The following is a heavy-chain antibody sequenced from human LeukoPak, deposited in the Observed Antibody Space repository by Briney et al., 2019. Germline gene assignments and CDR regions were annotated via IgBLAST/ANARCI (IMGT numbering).Heavy chain of an antibody. D-gene: IGHD6-13*01. CDR3: ARMSSSSWYVCDY. CDR1: GFTFKTYW. J-gene: IGHJ4*02. Sequence: GGSLRLSCAASGFTFKTYWMTWVRQAPGKGLEWVANIKQDGGEKYYGDSVEGRFTISRDNAKNSLYLQMNSLRAEDTAVYYCARMSSSSWYVCDYWGQGTLVTVSS. CDR2: IKQDGGEK. V-gene: IGHV3-7*01.